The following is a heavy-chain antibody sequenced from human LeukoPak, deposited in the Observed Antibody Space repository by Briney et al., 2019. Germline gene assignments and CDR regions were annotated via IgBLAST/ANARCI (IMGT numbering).Heavy chain of an antibody. CDR2: ISGSGSGGST. CDR3: AKSGYNRFDY. D-gene: IGHD5-24*01. J-gene: IGHJ4*02. CDR1: GFTFSSSA. Sequence: GRSLRLSCAASGFTFSSSAMSWVRQAPGKGLEWVSNISGSGSGGSTYYADSVKGRFTISRDNSKNTLYLQMNSLRAEDTAVYYCAKSGYNRFDYWGQGTLVTVSS. V-gene: IGHV3-23*01.